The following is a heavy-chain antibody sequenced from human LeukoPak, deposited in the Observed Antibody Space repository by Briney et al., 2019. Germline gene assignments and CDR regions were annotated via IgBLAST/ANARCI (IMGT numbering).Heavy chain of an antibody. D-gene: IGHD6-25*01. J-gene: IGHJ3*02. Sequence: GESLKISCKASGYSFTTYWIGWVRQMPGKGLEWMGVIYPGDSDTRYSPSFQGQVTISADKSISTAYLQWSSLKASDTAMYFCSRQGFSSGFAAFDIWGQGTTVTVSS. V-gene: IGHV5-51*01. CDR1: GYSFTTYW. CDR3: SRQGFSSGFAAFDI. CDR2: IYPGDSDT.